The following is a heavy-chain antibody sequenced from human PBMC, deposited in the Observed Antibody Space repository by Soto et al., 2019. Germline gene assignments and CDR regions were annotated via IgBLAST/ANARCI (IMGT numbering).Heavy chain of an antibody. D-gene: IGHD4-4*01. CDR3: ARSPPRVERNNYAGGWFDP. CDR1: GYTFTSYD. Sequence: QVQLVQSGAEVKKPGASVKVSCKASGYTFTSYDINWVRQATGQGLEWMGWMNPNSGNTGYPQEFQGRVTMTRKTSISTDYMALSSLRFEDTAVYYCARSPPRVERNNYAGGWFDPWGQGTLVTVSS. J-gene: IGHJ5*02. V-gene: IGHV1-8*01. CDR2: MNPNSGNT.